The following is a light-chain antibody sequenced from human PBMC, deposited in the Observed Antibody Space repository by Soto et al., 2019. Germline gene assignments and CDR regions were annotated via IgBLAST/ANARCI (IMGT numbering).Light chain of an antibody. J-gene: IGKJ1*01. CDR1: QSVSSY. V-gene: IGKV3-11*01. CDR3: QQRSNWPWT. CDR2: DAS. Sequence: EIVLTQSPATLSLSPGERATLSWRASQSVSSYLAWYQQKPGQAPRLLIYDASNRATGIPARFSGSGSGTEFTLTISSLEPEDFEVYYCQQRSNWPWTFGQGTKVDIK.